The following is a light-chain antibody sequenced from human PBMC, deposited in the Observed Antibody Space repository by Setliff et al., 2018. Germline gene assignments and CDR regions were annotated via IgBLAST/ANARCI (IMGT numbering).Light chain of an antibody. V-gene: IGLV2-14*01. CDR2: DVS. Sequence: QSVLTQPASVSGSPGQSITISCTGTSSDVGAYNCISWYQHHPDKAPKLLIYDVSNRPSGVSSRFSGSKSGNTASLTISGLHAEDEADYFCCSCTSNITPYVFGTGTKGTVL. J-gene: IGLJ1*01. CDR1: SSDVGAYNC. CDR3: CSCTSNITPYV.